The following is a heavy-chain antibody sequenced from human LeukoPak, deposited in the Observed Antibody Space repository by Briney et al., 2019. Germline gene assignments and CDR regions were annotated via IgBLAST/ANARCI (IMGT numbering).Heavy chain of an antibody. CDR2: IYYNGST. CDR1: GGSISSYY. CDR3: ARGYLTTVTTNWFDP. V-gene: IGHV4-59*12. Sequence: SETLSLTCTVAGGSISSYYWSWIRQPPGKGLEWIGYIYYNGSTNYNPSLKSRVTISVDTSKNQFSLKLSSVTAADTAVYYCARGYLTTVTTNWFDPWGQGTLVTVSS. D-gene: IGHD4-11*01. J-gene: IGHJ5*02.